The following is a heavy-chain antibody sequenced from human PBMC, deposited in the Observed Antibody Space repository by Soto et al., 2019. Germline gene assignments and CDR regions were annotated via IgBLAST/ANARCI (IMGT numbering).Heavy chain of an antibody. CDR1: GFTFNRYS. CDR3: ARDYYYDSSGYSPLDY. J-gene: IGHJ4*02. Sequence: GGSLRLSCAASGFTFNRYSMNWVRQAPGKGLEWVSSITSSSGDKYYADSVKGRFAISRDNAKNSLYLQMNSLRAEDTAVYYCARDYYYDSSGYSPLDYWGQGTLGTVSS. CDR2: ITSSSGDK. V-gene: IGHV3-21*01. D-gene: IGHD3-22*01.